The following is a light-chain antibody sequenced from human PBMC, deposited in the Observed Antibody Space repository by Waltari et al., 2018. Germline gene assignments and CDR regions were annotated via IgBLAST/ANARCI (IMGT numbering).Light chain of an antibody. V-gene: IGLV2-14*03. CDR3: SSYSSSSTRV. J-gene: IGLJ1*01. CDR1: SSDVGGYNY. Sequence: SALTQPASVSGSPGQSITTSCTGTSSDVGGYNYVSWYRQHQGKAPKLMIYAVSNRPSGVSNRFSGSKSGNTASLTISGLQAEDEADYYCSSYSSSSTRVFGTGAKVTVL. CDR2: AVS.